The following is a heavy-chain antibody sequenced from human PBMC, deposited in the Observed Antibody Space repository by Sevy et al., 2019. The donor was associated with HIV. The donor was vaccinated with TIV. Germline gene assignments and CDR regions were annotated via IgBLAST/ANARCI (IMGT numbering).Heavy chain of an antibody. V-gene: IGHV4-61*01. CDR1: GGSVSSGSYY. J-gene: IGHJ5*02. CDR3: ARGHGYCSGGSCYSRVPSGYWFDP. CDR2: IYYSGST. D-gene: IGHD2-15*01. Sequence: SETLSLTCTVSGGSVSSGSYYWSWIRQPPGKGLEWIGYIYYSGSTNYNPSLKSRVTISVDTSENQLSLKLGSVTVAGTAGYYCARGHGYCSGGSCYSRVPSGYWFDPWGQGTLVTVSS.